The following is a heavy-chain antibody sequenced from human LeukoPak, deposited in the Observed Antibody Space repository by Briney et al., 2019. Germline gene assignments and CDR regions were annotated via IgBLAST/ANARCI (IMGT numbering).Heavy chain of an antibody. Sequence: SVKVSCKASGGTFSIYAISWVRQAPGQGLDWMGGIIPIFGTANYAQKFQGRVTITADESTSTAYMELSSLRSEDTVVYYCAVGEQLLLGDAFDIWGQGTMVTVSS. V-gene: IGHV1-69*13. CDR1: GGTFSIYA. CDR2: IIPIFGTA. CDR3: AVGEQLLLGDAFDI. D-gene: IGHD2-15*01. J-gene: IGHJ3*02.